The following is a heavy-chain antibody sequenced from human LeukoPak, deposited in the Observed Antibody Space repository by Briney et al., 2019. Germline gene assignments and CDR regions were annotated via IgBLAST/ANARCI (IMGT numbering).Heavy chain of an antibody. D-gene: IGHD3-22*01. J-gene: IGHJ4*02. Sequence: PGGSLRLSCAASGFTFSSYAMSWVRQAPGKGLEWVAVISYDGSNKYYADSVKGRFTISRDNSKNTLYLQMNSLRAEDTAVYYCARDGLYYDSSGTFDYWGQGTLVTVSS. V-gene: IGHV3-30-3*01. CDR3: ARDGLYYDSSGTFDY. CDR2: ISYDGSNK. CDR1: GFTFSSYA.